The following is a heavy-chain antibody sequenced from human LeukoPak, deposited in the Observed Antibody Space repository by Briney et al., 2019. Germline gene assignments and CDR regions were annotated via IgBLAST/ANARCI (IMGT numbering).Heavy chain of an antibody. J-gene: IGHJ3*02. CDR2: INPNNGGT. CDR1: GYTFTGYY. Sequence: GASVKVSCKASGYTFTGYYMHWVRQAPGQGLEWMGWINPNNGGTNYAQKFQGRVTMTRDTSISTAYMELSSLISDDTAMYWCARAQNLRVRSAFDIWGQGTMVTVSS. D-gene: IGHD3-10*01. V-gene: IGHV1-2*02. CDR3: ARAQNLRVRSAFDI.